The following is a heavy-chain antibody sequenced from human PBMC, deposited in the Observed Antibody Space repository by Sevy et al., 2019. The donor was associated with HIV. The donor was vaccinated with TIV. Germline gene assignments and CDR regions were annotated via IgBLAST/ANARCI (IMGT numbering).Heavy chain of an antibody. CDR2: ISAYNGNT. Sequence: ASVKVSCKASGYTFTSYGISWVRQAPGQGLEWMGWISAYNGNTNYAQKLQGRVTMTTDTSTSTAYMELKSLRSDDTAVYYCARDQISNYCSSTSCQRPDYWGQGTLVTVSS. V-gene: IGHV1-18*01. D-gene: IGHD2-2*01. CDR1: GYTFTSYG. CDR3: ARDQISNYCSSTSCQRPDY. J-gene: IGHJ4*02.